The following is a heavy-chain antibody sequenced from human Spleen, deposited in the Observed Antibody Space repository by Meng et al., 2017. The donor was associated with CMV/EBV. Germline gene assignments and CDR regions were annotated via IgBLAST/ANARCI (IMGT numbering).Heavy chain of an antibody. CDR1: GGSFSGYY. J-gene: IGHJ4*02. CDR3: AREGATRDFDY. Sequence: SETLSLTCAVYGGSFSGYYWSWIRQPPGKGLEWIGDINPSGSTYYNPSLKSRVTISVDTSKNQFSLKLSSVTAADTAVYYCAREGATRDFDYWGQGTLVTVSS. V-gene: IGHV4-34*01. CDR2: INPSGST. D-gene: IGHD5-12*01.